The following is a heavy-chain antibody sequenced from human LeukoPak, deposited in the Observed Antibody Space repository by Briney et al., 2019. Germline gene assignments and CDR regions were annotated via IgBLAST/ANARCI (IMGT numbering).Heavy chain of an antibody. D-gene: IGHD1-26*01. CDR1: GFTVSSNY. CDR2: IYSGGNT. V-gene: IGHV3-53*01. Sequence: GGSLRLSCAASGFTVSSNYMSWVRQAPGKGLEWVSVIYSGGNTYYADSVKGRFTISRDNSKNTLYLQMNSLRAEDTAVYYCARVRSYYGGYFDYWGQGTLVTVSS. J-gene: IGHJ4*02. CDR3: ARVRSYYGGYFDY.